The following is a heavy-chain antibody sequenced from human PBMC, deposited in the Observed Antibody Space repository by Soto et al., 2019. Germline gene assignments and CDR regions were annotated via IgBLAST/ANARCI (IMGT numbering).Heavy chain of an antibody. V-gene: IGHV3-33*01. CDR1: GFTFSSYG. CDR2: IYYDGRTK. D-gene: IGHD3-16*01. Sequence: RRLSCAASGFTFSSYGMHWVRQAPGKGLEWVAVIYYDGRTKYYADSMKGRFTISRDNSKNTLYLQVNSLRAEDTAVYYCARDGDYIWGNSNFDSWGQGTVVTVSS. CDR3: ARDGDYIWGNSNFDS. J-gene: IGHJ4*02.